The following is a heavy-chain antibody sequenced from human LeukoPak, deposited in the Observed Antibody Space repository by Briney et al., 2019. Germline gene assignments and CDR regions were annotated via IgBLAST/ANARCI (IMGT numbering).Heavy chain of an antibody. J-gene: IGHJ4*02. CDR3: ARGDGDYFDY. CDR2: ISSSSSYI. D-gene: IGHD4-17*01. CDR1: GFTFSSAW. Sequence: GGSLRLSCAASGFTFSSAWMNWVRQAPGKGLEWVSSISSSSSYIYYADSVKGRFTISRDNAKNSLYLQMNSLRAEDTAVYYCARGDGDYFDYWGQGTLVTVSS. V-gene: IGHV3-21*01.